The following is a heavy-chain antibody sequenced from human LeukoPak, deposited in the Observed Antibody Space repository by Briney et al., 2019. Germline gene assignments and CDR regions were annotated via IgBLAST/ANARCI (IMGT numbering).Heavy chain of an antibody. V-gene: IGHV3-21*01. CDR3: ARGKWGYYYDSSGYYYGFDY. J-gene: IGHJ4*02. CDR1: GFTFSSYS. Sequence: GGSLRLSCAASGFTFSSYSMNWVRQAPGKGLEWVSSISSSSSYIYYADSVKGRFAISRDNAKNSLYLQMNSLRAEDTAVYYCARGKWGYYYDSSGYYYGFDYWGQGTLVTVSS. D-gene: IGHD3-22*01. CDR2: ISSSSSYI.